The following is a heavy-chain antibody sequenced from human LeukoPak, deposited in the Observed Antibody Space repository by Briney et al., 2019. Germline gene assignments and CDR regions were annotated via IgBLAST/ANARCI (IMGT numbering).Heavy chain of an antibody. V-gene: IGHV4-4*02. CDR2: ISHSGTT. CDR1: GGSLSSSPW. J-gene: IGHJ4*02. Sequence: SGTLSLTCAVSGGSLSSSPWWTWVRQPPGKGLEWIGEISHSGTTNYNPSLKSRVTISVDKSKNLFSLRLTSVTAADTAIYYCAGVTLVRGVLDWGQGTLVTVSP. CDR3: AGVTLVRGVLD. D-gene: IGHD3-10*01.